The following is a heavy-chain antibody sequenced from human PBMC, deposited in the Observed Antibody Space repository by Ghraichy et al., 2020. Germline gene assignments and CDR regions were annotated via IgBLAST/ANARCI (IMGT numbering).Heavy chain of an antibody. J-gene: IGHJ4*02. CDR3: AKANSSAFDY. Sequence: GGSLRLSCVASGFTFRSYAMSWVHQAPGKGLEWVASVNSRRPNTYYADSVKGRFTVSRDNSKNTVYLQMDSLRADDTAVYYCAKANSSAFDYWGQGTLITVSS. CDR2: VNSRRPNT. D-gene: IGHD6-25*01. CDR1: GFTFRSYA. V-gene: IGHV3-23*01.